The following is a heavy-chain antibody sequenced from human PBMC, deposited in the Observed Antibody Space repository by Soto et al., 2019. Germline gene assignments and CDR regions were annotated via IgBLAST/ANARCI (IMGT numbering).Heavy chain of an antibody. V-gene: IGHV1-69*04. CDR2: IIPILGIA. CDR1: GGTFSSYT. Sequence: SVKVSCTASGGTFSSYTISWVRQAPGQGLEWMGRIIPILGIANYAQKFQGRVTITADKSTSTAYMELSSLRSEDTAVYYCARDSRSSNNPGLHDIWGQGTMVTVSS. D-gene: IGHD1-1*01. J-gene: IGHJ3*02. CDR3: ARDSRSSNNPGLHDI.